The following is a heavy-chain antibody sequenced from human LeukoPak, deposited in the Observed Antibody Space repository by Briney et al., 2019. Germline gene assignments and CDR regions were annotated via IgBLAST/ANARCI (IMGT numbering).Heavy chain of an antibody. CDR3: ARAERKVVTAGRGFDT. CDR2: INHSGSI. Sequence: SETLSLTCAVYGGSFSGYYWSWIRQPPGKGLEWIGEINHSGSINYNPSLKSRVTISIDTSKNQFSLKLNSVTAADTAVYYCARAERKVVTAGRGFDTWGQGTLVTVSS. CDR1: GGSFSGYY. J-gene: IGHJ5*02. V-gene: IGHV4-34*01. D-gene: IGHD2-21*02.